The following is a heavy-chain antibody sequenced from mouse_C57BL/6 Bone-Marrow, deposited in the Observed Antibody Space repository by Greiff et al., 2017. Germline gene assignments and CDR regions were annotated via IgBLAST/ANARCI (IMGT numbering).Heavy chain of an antibody. CDR3: ARLEFDGSSGDWYFDV. Sequence: QVQLQQSGPELVKPGASVTLSCKASGYTFTSYDINWVKQRPGQGLEWIGWIYPRDGSTTYNEKFKGKAILTADTSSSTAYMERHSLTSEGSAVYFCARLEFDGSSGDWYFDVWGTGTTVTVSS. CDR2: IYPRDGST. CDR1: GYTFTSYD. J-gene: IGHJ1*03. D-gene: IGHD1-1*01. V-gene: IGHV1-85*01.